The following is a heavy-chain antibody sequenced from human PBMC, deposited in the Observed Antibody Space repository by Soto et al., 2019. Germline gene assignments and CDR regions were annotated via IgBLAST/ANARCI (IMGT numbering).Heavy chain of an antibody. Sequence: PSETLSLTCSVSGGSIANYYWSWIRQPPGKGLEWIGYVYYSGTTNYNPSLKSRVSISIDRSKNQFSLNLNSVTAADTAVYYCARTNSRGEWAAWYWGQGMLVTVSS. D-gene: IGHD3-22*01. CDR3: ARTNSRGEWAAWY. V-gene: IGHV4-59*01. CDR1: GGSIANYY. CDR2: VYYSGTT. J-gene: IGHJ4*02.